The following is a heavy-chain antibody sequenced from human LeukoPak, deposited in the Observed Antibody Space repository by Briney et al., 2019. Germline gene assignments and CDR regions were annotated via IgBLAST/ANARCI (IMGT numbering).Heavy chain of an antibody. V-gene: IGHV3-30-3*01. CDR1: GLTFSSYW. J-gene: IGHJ4*02. CDR2: ISYDGSNK. Sequence: GGSLRLSCAASGLTFSSYWMHWVRQAPGKGLEWVAVISYDGSNKYYADSVKGRFTISRDNSKNTLYLQMNSLRAEDTAVYYCARVVRRASDYWGQGTLVTVSS. CDR3: ARVVRRASDY. D-gene: IGHD3-10*02.